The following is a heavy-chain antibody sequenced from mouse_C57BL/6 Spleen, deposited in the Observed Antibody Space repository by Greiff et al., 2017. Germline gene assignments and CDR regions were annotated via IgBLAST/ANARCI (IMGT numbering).Heavy chain of an antibody. Sequence: QVQLKQSGAELVRPGTSVKVSCKASGYAFTNYLIEWVKQRPGQGLEWIGVFNPGSGGTNYNEKFKGKATLTADKSSSTAYMQLSSLTSEDSAVYFCARSGSYFDYWGQGTTLTVSS. CDR2: FNPGSGGT. CDR1: GYAFTNYL. D-gene: IGHD3-1*01. J-gene: IGHJ2*01. CDR3: ARSGSYFDY. V-gene: IGHV1-54*01.